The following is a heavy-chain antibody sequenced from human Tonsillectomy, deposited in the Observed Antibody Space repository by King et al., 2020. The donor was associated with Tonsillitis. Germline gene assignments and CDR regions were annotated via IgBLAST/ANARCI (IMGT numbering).Heavy chain of an antibody. D-gene: IGHD3-16*01. J-gene: IGHJ4*02. CDR2: INPNSGGT. CDR3: ARGPWGYDDSSVAF. CDR1: EYTFIDYY. V-gene: IGHV1-2*02. Sequence: VQLVESGAEVKKPGASVKVSCKASEYTFIDYYMHWVRQAPGQGLEWMGWINPNSGGTNYAQKFQGRITMTRDTSIRTAYMELSMLRSDDTAVYYCARGPWGYDDSSVAFWGQGTLVTVSS.